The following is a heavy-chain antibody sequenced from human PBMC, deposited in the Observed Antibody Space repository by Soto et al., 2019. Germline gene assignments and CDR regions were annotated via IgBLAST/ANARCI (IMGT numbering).Heavy chain of an antibody. D-gene: IGHD2-21*02. V-gene: IGHV3-48*02. CDR3: ARGTALPIDH. Sequence: GGSLRLSCGASGFTFRDFTMNWVRQAPGKGLEWVSYISSGGDTIYYADSVKGRFTISRDNAKNSLYLQMSSLRDEDTAVYYCARGTALPIDHWGQGILVTVSS. J-gene: IGHJ4*02. CDR2: ISSGGDTI. CDR1: GFTFRDFT.